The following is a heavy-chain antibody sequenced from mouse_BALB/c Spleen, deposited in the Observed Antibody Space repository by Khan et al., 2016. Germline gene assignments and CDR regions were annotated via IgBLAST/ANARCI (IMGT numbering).Heavy chain of an antibody. J-gene: IGHJ3*01. CDR1: GYTFTDYS. Sequence: QSQLVQSGPELKKPGETVKISCKASGYTFTDYSMHWVKQAPGKGLKWMGWINTETGEPTYADDFKGRFAFSLETSASTAYLQINNLKNEDTATYFCARYGNAWFAYWGQGTLVTVSA. CDR2: INTETGEP. V-gene: IGHV9-2-1*01. CDR3: ARYGNAWFAY. D-gene: IGHD2-1*01.